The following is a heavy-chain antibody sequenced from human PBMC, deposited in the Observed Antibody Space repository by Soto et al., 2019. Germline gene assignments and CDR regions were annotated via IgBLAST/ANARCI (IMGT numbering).Heavy chain of an antibody. CDR1: GGSISSSSYY. J-gene: IGHJ4*02. D-gene: IGHD6-13*01. V-gene: IGHV4-39*01. CDR2: IYYSGST. CDR3: ARADLAAAGFPFDY. Sequence: PSETLSLTCTVSGGSISSSSYYWGWIRQPPGKGLEWIGSIYYSGSTYYNPSLKSRVTISVDTSKNQFSLKLSSVTAADTAVYYCARADLAAAGFPFDYWGQGTLVTVSS.